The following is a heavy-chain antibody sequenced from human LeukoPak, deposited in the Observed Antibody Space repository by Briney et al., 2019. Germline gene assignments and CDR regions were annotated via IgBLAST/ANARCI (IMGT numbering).Heavy chain of an antibody. V-gene: IGHV5-51*01. CDR1: GYSFTSYW. CDR3: ARRYCSSISCYSPLDY. D-gene: IGHD2-2*02. Sequence: GESLKISCKGSGYSFTSYWIGWVRQMPGKGLEWMGIIYPGDSDTRYSPSFQGQVTISADKSISTAYLQWSSLKASDTAMYYCARRYCSSISCYSPLDYWGQGTLVTVSS. J-gene: IGHJ4*02. CDR2: IYPGDSDT.